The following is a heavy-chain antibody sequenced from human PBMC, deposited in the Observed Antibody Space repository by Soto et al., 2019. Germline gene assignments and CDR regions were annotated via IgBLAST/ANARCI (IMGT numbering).Heavy chain of an antibody. D-gene: IGHD5-18*01. CDR2: IFHDGSDE. J-gene: IGHJ3*02. CDR1: GFTFSSYA. V-gene: IGHV3-30-3*01. Sequence: QVQLVESGGGVVQPGRSLRLSCAGSGFTFSSYAMHWVRQAPGKGLEWVAVIFHDGSDEYYADSVKGRLTVSRDNSKNALNLHLNRLQPEDTAVYYCVTAYTYGPDAFDIWGQGTMVTVTT. CDR3: VTAYTYGPDAFDI.